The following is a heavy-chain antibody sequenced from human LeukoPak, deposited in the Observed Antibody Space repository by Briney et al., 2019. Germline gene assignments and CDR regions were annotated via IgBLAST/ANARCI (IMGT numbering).Heavy chain of an antibody. V-gene: IGHV3-23*01. CDR1: GFTFSRNA. J-gene: IGHJ6*03. Sequence: GGSLRLSCAASGFTFSRNAMSWVRQAPGKGLEWVSGLSDNGLTTYYADSVKGRFTISRDNSKNTLYLQMSSLRAEDTAVYYCAKLPNNYYYYLDVWGKGTTVTVSS. CDR2: LSDNGLTT. CDR3: AKLPNNYYYYLDV.